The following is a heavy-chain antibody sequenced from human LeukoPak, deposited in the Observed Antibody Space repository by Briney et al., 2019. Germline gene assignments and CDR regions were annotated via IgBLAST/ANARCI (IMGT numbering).Heavy chain of an antibody. J-gene: IGHJ6*02. CDR3: AKDLWRSYYYDSSGYYLDV. CDR1: GGSFSGYY. D-gene: IGHD3-22*01. CDR2: INHSGST. Sequence: PSETLSLTCAVYGGSFSGYYWSWIREPPGKGLEWIGEINHSGSTNYNPSLKSRVTMSVDTSKNQFSLKLRSVTAADTAVYYCAKDLWRSYYYDSSGYYLDVWGQGTTVTVSS. V-gene: IGHV4-34*01.